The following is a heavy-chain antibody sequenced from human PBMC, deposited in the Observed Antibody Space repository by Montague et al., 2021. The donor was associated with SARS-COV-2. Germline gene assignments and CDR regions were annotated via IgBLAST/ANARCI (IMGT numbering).Heavy chain of an antibody. Sequence: SETLSLTCTVSGGSVSSGSYYWSWIRQPPGKGLEWNGYIYYSGSTNYNPSLKSRVTISVDTSKNQFFLKLSSVTAADTAVYYCARDPWRIKICGVVTRYGMDVWGQGTPVTVSS. CDR3: ARDPWRIKICGVVTRYGMDV. CDR2: IYYSGST. CDR1: GGSVSSGSYY. J-gene: IGHJ6*02. V-gene: IGHV4-61*01. D-gene: IGHD3-3*01.